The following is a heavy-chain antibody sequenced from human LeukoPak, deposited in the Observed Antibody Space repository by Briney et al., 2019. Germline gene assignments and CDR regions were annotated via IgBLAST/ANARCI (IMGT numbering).Heavy chain of an antibody. CDR1: GFTFSSYA. Sequence: GGSLRLSCAASGFTFSSYAMRWVRQAPGKGLEWVSTCGSGGNTYYAGSVKGRFTISRDNSKNTLYLQMNSRRAEGTAVYYCAKSGLNRFDYWGQGTLVTVSS. CDR2: CGSGGNT. CDR3: AKSGLNRFDY. D-gene: IGHD2-15*01. V-gene: IGHV3-23*01. J-gene: IGHJ4*02.